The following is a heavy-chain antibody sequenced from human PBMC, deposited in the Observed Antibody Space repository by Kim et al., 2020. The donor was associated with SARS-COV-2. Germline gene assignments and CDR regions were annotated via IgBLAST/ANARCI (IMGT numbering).Heavy chain of an antibody. Sequence: GGSLRLSCAASGFTFSNSASWVRQAPGKGLEWVSTISGSGGRTEYADSVKGRFTISRDNSKNTMYLQMGSLRAEDTAVYYCAKRPLWFGELTYTFDIWGRRTMGTVSS. D-gene: IGHD3-10*01. CDR1: GFTFSNSA. CDR3: AKRPLWFGELTYTFDI. CDR2: ISGSGGRT. V-gene: IGHV3-23*01. J-gene: IGHJ3*02.